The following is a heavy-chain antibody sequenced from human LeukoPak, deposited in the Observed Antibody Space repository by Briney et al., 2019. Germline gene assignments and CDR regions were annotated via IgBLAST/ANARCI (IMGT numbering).Heavy chain of an antibody. CDR2: VSYDGGNK. V-gene: IGHV3-30*03. CDR1: VFTFSSYG. Sequence: PGRSLRLSWAASVFTFSSYGMHWVRQAPGKGLEWVAVVSYDGGNKYYADSVKGRFTISRDTSKNSLYLQMNRLRAEDTAVYYCVRAIVGASVAFDFWGQGTLVTVSS. CDR3: VRAIVGASVAFDF. D-gene: IGHD1-26*01. J-gene: IGHJ3*01.